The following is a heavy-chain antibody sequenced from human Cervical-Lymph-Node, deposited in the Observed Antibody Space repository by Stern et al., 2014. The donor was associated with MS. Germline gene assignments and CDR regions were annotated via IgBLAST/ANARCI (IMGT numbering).Heavy chain of an antibody. D-gene: IGHD2-15*01. CDR1: GGTFSSYA. CDR2: IILIFGAG. J-gene: IGHJ5*02. Sequence: QVQLVESGAEVKKPGSSVKVSCKASGGTFSSYAISGGRQAPGQGLEWMGGIILIFGAGNCAQTFQARGTIIADESTNNEHVETSSLRSEDTAVYYCARRYCSGGSCPEWFDPWGQGTLVTVSS. V-gene: IGHV1-69*01. CDR3: ARRYCSGGSCPEWFDP.